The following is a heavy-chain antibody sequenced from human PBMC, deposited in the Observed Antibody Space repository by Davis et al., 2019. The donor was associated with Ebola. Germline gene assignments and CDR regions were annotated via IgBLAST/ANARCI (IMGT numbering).Heavy chain of an antibody. CDR2: IVVGSGNT. CDR3: ARPAAAYNYYFDY. J-gene: IGHJ4*02. CDR1: GFTFTSSA. V-gene: IGHV1-58*01. D-gene: IGHD6-13*01. Sequence: SVKVSCKASGFTFTSSAVQWVRQARGQRLEWIGWIVVGSGNTNYAQKFQGRVTMTEDTSTDTAYMELSSLRSEDTAVYYCARPAAAYNYYFDYWGQGTLVIVSS.